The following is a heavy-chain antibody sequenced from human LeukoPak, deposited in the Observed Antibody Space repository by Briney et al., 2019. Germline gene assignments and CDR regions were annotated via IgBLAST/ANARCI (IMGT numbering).Heavy chain of an antibody. CDR2: IYYSGST. V-gene: IGHV4-59*12. Sequence: SETLSLTCTVSGGSISSYYWSWIRQPPGKGLEWIGYIYYSGSTNYNPSLKSRVTISVDRSKNQFSLKLSSVTAADTAVYYCARDPGITGTRWGQGTLVTVSS. D-gene: IGHD1/OR15-1a*01. CDR1: GGSISSYY. J-gene: IGHJ4*02. CDR3: ARDPGITGTR.